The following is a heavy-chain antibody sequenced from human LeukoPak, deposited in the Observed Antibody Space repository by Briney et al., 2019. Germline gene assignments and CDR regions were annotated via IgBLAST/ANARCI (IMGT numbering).Heavy chain of an antibody. CDR1: GLKFSSYT. CDR3: ARLFDYDDNRAEPY. V-gene: IGHV3-21*01. D-gene: IGHD4-17*01. CDR2: ISTSSNYI. Sequence: GRSLRLSCAASGLKFSSYTMYWVRQAPGKGLEWVLSISTSSNYIYYADSVKGRFTISRDNAQNSLYLKMNSLRAEDTAVYYCARLFDYDDNRAEPYWGQGTLVTVSS. J-gene: IGHJ4*02.